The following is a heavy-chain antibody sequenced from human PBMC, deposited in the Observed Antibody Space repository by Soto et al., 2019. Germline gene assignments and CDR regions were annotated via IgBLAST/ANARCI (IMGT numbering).Heavy chain of an antibody. CDR2: ISGSGGST. J-gene: IGHJ1*01. V-gene: IGHV3-23*01. CDR3: AQDPSRNYGPNEYFQH. Sequence: GGSLRLSCAASGFTFSSYAMSWVRQAPGKGLEWVSAISGSGGSTYYADSVKGRFTISRDNSKNTLYLQMNSLRAEDTAVYYCAQDPSRNYGPNEYFQHWGQGTLVTVSS. D-gene: IGHD4-17*01. CDR1: GFTFSSYA.